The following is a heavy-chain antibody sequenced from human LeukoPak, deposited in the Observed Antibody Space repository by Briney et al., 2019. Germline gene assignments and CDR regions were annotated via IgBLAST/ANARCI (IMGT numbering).Heavy chain of an antibody. J-gene: IGHJ4*02. CDR2: ISSSSSTI. D-gene: IGHD5-18*01. Sequence: GGSLRLSWAASGFTFSSYSMNWVRQAPGKGLEWVSYISSSSSTIYYADSVKGRFTISRDNAKNSLYLQMNSLRAEDTAVYYCARGQYSYGYSSFDYWGQGTLVTVSS. CDR1: GFTFSSYS. V-gene: IGHV3-48*04. CDR3: ARGQYSYGYSSFDY.